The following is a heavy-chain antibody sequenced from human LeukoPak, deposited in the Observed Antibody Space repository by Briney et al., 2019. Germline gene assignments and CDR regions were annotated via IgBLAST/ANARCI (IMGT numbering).Heavy chain of an antibody. CDR1: GGTFSSYA. CDR3: ARDRGPPYNWFDP. D-gene: IGHD3-10*01. V-gene: IGHV1-69*01. Sequence: SVKVSCKASGGTFSSYAISWVRQAPGQGLEWMGGIIPIFGTANYAQKFQGRVTITADESTSTAYMELSSLRSEDTAVYYCARDRGPPYNWFDPWGQGALVTVSS. CDR2: IIPIFGTA. J-gene: IGHJ5*02.